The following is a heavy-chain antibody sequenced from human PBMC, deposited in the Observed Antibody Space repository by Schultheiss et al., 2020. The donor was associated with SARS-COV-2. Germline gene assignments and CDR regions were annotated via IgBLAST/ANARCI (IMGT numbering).Heavy chain of an antibody. V-gene: IGHV3-21*01. CDR3: ATSVRDAFDI. J-gene: IGHJ3*02. Sequence: GESLKISCAASGFTFSSYAMSWVRQAPGKGLEWVSSLDSSSTYIYYADSVKGRFTISRDNAKKSLYLQMNSLRAEDTALYFCATSVRDAFDIWGQGTLVTVSS. CDR2: LDSSSTYI. CDR1: GFTFSSYA.